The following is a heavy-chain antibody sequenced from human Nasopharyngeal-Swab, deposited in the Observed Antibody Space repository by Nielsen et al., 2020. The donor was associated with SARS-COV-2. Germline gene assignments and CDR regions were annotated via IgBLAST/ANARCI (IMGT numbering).Heavy chain of an antibody. CDR1: GGSISSSSYY. Sequence: SETLSLTCTVSGGSISSSSYYWGWIRQPPGKGLEWIGTIYHSGSTNYNPSLKSRVTISVDTSKNQFSLKLSSVTAADTAVYYCARLGQWPSLIDYWGQGTLVTVSS. CDR2: IYHSGST. CDR3: ARLGQWPSLIDY. V-gene: IGHV4-39*01. J-gene: IGHJ4*02. D-gene: IGHD6-19*01.